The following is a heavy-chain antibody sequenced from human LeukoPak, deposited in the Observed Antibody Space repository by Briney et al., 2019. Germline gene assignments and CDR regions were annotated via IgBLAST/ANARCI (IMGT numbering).Heavy chain of an antibody. Sequence: GRSLRLSCAASGFTFNNYFMHWVRQAPGKGLEWVADIASDGSHTFYVESVKGRFTISRDNSKNTLYLQMNSLGPEDTAVYFCARERQDTVIHSGAFDIWGQGTMVTVSS. CDR1: GFTFNNYF. J-gene: IGHJ3*02. CDR2: IASDGSHT. CDR3: ARERQDTVIHSGAFDI. V-gene: IGHV3-30-3*01. D-gene: IGHD2-21*02.